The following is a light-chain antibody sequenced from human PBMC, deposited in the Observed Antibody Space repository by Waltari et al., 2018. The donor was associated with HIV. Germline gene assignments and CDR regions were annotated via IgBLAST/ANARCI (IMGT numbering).Light chain of an antibody. CDR2: NDD. V-gene: IGLV1-44*01. Sequence: VLTQPPSVSGTPGQRVTISCSGSSSNIGSTTVNWYMQMPGMAPKLVIRNDDERPSGVPGRFSGSNSGSTATLTISRVEAGDEADYYCQVWDTDSDHVIFGGGTKLTVL. CDR3: QVWDTDSDHVI. J-gene: IGLJ2*01. CDR1: SSNIGSTT.